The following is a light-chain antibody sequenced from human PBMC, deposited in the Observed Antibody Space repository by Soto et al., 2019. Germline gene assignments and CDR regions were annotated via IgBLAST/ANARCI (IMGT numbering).Light chain of an antibody. CDR3: GSYAGSNTWV. V-gene: IGLV2-11*01. Sequence: QSALTQPRSVSGSPGQSVAISCAGTSSDVGGYDYVSWYQQHPGKAPKPMIYDVNKRPSGVPDRFSGSKSGNTASLTISGLQADDEADYCCGSYAGSNTWVFGGGTKVTVL. J-gene: IGLJ3*02. CDR1: SSDVGGYDY. CDR2: DVN.